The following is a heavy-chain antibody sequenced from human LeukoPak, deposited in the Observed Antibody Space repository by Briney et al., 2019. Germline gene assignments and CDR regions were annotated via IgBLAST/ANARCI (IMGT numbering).Heavy chain of an antibody. CDR1: GFTFSSYA. CDR3: AKVGQIAVAGRGVLFDY. D-gene: IGHD6-19*01. Sequence: GGSLRLSCAASGFTFSSYAMSWVRQAPGKGLEWVSAISGSGGSTYYADSVKGRFTISRDNSKNTLYLQMNSLRAEDTAVYYCAKVGQIAVAGRGVLFDYWGQGTLVTVSS. V-gene: IGHV3-23*01. CDR2: ISGSGGST. J-gene: IGHJ4*02.